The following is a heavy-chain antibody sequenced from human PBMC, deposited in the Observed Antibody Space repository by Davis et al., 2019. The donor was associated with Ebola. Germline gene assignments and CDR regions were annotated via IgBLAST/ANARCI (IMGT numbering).Heavy chain of an antibody. CDR1: GFTFSSYA. V-gene: IGHV3-23*01. Sequence: PGGSLRLSCAASGFTFSSYAMSWVRQAPGKGLEWVSAISGSGGSTYYADSVKGRFTISRDNSKNTLYLQMNSLRAEDTAVYYCAKAPDYSHYYYYMDVWGKGTTVTVSS. CDR3: AKAPDYSHYYYYMDV. D-gene: IGHD4-11*01. CDR2: ISGSGGST. J-gene: IGHJ6*03.